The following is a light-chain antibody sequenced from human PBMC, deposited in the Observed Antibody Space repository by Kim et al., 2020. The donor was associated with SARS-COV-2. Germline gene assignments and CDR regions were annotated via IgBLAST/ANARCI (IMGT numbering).Light chain of an antibody. CDR3: GAWDDSLSAIV. J-gene: IGLJ1*01. V-gene: IGLV1-51*01. CDR1: TSNIENNY. Sequence: QSVLTQPPSVSAAPGQKVTISCSGSTSNIENNYVSWYQQFPGAAPKLLIYDNNKRPSGIPDRFSGSRSGTSATLGITGLQTGDEADYYCGAWDDSLSAIVFGAGTKVTVL. CDR2: DNN.